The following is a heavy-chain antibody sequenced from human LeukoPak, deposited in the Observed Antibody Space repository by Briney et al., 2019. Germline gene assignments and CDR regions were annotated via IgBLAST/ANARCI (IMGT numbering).Heavy chain of an antibody. V-gene: IGHV3-23*01. CDR1: GFTFSSYA. J-gene: IGHJ4*02. CDR2: ISGSGGST. D-gene: IGHD6-19*01. CDR3: AKDGRQWLVPTHFDY. Sequence: HPGGSLRLSCAASGFTFSSYAMSWVRQAPGKGLEWVSAISGSGGSTYYADSVKGRFTISRDNSKNTLYLQMNSLRAEDTAVYYCAKDGRQWLVPTHFDYWGQGTLVTVSS.